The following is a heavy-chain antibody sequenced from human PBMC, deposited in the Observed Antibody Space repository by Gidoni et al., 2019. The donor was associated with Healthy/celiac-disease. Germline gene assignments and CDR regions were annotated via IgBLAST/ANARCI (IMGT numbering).Heavy chain of an antibody. Sequence: QGQRVESGGGVVQNGRSLTPSCAASGFNFRSYAIHWVRQAPAKGLGWVAGISYDGSNKYYADSVKGLFTISRDNSKNTRYLKMNSLRSEDTAVYYCARETAAAGDWYFDLWGRGTLVTVSS. CDR2: ISYDGSNK. CDR3: ARETAAAGDWYFDL. CDR1: GFNFRSYA. J-gene: IGHJ2*01. D-gene: IGHD6-13*01. V-gene: IGHV3-30-3*01.